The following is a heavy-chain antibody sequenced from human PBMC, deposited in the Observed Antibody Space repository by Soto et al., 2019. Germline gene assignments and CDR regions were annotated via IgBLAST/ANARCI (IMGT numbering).Heavy chain of an antibody. V-gene: IGHV3-7*03. CDR2: IKEDGSGK. D-gene: IGHD3-16*01. CDR1: GFTFSSYW. Sequence: ESGGGLVQPGGSLRLSCTASGFTFSSYWMSWVRQPPGKGLGWVANIKEDGSGKYYVDSVKGRFSISRDNARNSLYLQMNSLRVEDTAVYYCVRVGRLGGYWGQGALVTVSS. CDR3: VRVGRLGGY. J-gene: IGHJ4*02.